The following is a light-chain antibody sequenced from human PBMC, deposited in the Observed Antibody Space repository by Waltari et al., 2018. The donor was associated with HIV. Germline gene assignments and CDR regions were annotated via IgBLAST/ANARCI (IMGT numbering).Light chain of an antibody. CDR3: QQYNNWPLA. Sequence: EAVMTQSPATLSVSPGERATLSCRASRTISNNLAWYQQKPGRAPRHLIYGASTRATGIPARFSGSGSGTEFTLTISSLQSEDFAVYYCQQYNNWPLAFGPGTKVEIK. CDR1: RTISNN. J-gene: IGKJ1*01. CDR2: GAS. V-gene: IGKV3-15*01.